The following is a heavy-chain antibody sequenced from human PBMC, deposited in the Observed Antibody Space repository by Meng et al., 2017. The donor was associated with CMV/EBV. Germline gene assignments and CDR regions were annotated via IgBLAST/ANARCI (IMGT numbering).Heavy chain of an antibody. CDR3: AREDSGLNYFDY. Sequence: GESLKISCAASGFTVSSNYMTWVRQAPGKGLEWVSVIYSGGSTYYADFVKGRFTISRDNSKNTLYLQMNSLRAEDTAVYYCAREDSGLNYFDYWGQGTLVTVSS. CDR2: IYSGGST. J-gene: IGHJ4*02. V-gene: IGHV3-53*05. D-gene: IGHD3-10*01. CDR1: GFTVSSNY.